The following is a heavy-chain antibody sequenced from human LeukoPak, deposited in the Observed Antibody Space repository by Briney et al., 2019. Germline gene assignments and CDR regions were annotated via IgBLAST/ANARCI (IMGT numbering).Heavy chain of an antibody. CDR3: ARAITFGGVSNWFDP. CDR2: IYYSGST. D-gene: IGHD3-16*01. CDR1: GGSISSYY. V-gene: IGHV4-59*01. Sequence: NPSETLSLTCTVSGGSISSYYWSWIRQPPGKGLEWIGYIYYSGSTNYNPSLKSRVTISVDTSKNQFSLKLSSVTAADTAVYYCARAITFGGVSNWFDPWGQGTLVTVSS. J-gene: IGHJ5*02.